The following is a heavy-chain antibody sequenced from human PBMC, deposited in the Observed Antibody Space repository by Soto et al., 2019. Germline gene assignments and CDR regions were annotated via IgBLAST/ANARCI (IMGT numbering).Heavy chain of an antibody. J-gene: IGHJ4*02. D-gene: IGHD3-22*01. Sequence: GGSLRLSCAASGFTFSSYGMHWVRQAPGKGLEWVAVISYDGSNKYYADSVKGRFTISRDNSKNTLYLQMNSLRAEDTAVYYCAKDLYYYDSSGYYYPLEYWGQGTLVTVSS. CDR3: AKDLYYYDSSGYYYPLEY. CDR2: ISYDGSNK. CDR1: GFTFSSYG. V-gene: IGHV3-30*18.